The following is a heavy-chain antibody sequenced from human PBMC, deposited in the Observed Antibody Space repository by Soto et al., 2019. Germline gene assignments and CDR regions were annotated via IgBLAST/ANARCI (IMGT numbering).Heavy chain of an antibody. J-gene: IGHJ5*02. CDR1: RGSINSGDYF. CDR2: TYYDGTT. V-gene: IGHV4-30-4*01. Sequence: SETLSLTCSVSRGSINSGDYFWSWIRQAPGKGLEWIGYTYYDGTTYYSQSLKRRVTVSVDTPKNKFFLKVNSVTAADTAVYYCGRVGRRDGNSSPGRFETWGQGILVTVSS. D-gene: IGHD1-26*01. CDR3: GRVGRRDGNSSPGRFET.